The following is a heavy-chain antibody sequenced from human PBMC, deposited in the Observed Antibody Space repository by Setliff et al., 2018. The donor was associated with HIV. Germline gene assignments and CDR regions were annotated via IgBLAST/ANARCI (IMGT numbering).Heavy chain of an antibody. Sequence: PGGSLRLSCAPSGFTFSGYSMNWVRQAPGKGLEWVSSISSSSSYIYYADSVKGRFTISRDNSKNTLYLQMNSLRAEDTAVYYCAKTYNWNDIHYYYMYVWGKGTTVTVSS. D-gene: IGHD1-1*01. V-gene: IGHV3-21*04. CDR1: GFTFSGYS. J-gene: IGHJ6*03. CDR3: AKTYNWNDIHYYYMYV. CDR2: ISSSSSYI.